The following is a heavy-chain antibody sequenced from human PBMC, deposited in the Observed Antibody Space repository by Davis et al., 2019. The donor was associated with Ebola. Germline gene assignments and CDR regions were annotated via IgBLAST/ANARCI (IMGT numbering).Heavy chain of an antibody. CDR2: INAGNGNT. Sequence: AASVKVSCKASGYTFTSYGISWVRQAPGQRLEWMGWINAGNGNTKYSQKFQGRVTITRDTSASTAYMELSSLRSEDTAVYYCARDKRELLGYYYGMDVWGQGTTVTVSS. J-gene: IGHJ6*02. V-gene: IGHV1-3*01. CDR3: ARDKRELLGYYYGMDV. CDR1: GYTFTSYG. D-gene: IGHD1-26*01.